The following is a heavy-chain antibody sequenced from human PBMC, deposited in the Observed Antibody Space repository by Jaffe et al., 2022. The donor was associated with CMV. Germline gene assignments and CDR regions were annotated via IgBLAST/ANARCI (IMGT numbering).Heavy chain of an antibody. J-gene: IGHJ3*02. D-gene: IGHD6-13*01. CDR2: ISWNSGSI. V-gene: IGHV3-9*01. CDR3: AKSLGSSWPYDAFDI. CDR1: GFTFDDYA. Sequence: EVQLVESGGGLVQPGRSLRLSCAASGFTFDDYAMHWVRQAPGKGLEWVSGISWNSGSIGYADSVKGRFTISRDNAKNSLYLQMNSLRAEDTALYYCAKSLGSSWPYDAFDIWGQGTMVTVSS.